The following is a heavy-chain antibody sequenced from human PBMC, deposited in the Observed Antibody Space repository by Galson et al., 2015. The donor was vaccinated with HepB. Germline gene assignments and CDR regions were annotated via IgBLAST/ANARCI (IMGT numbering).Heavy chain of an antibody. V-gene: IGHV3-9*01. J-gene: IGHJ6*03. Sequence: SLRLSCAASGFTFDDYAMHWVRQAPGKGLEWVSGISWNSGSIGYADSVKGRFTISRDNAKNSLYLQMNSLRAEDTALYYCAKDAGSVTNPRYYYMDVWGKGTTVTVSS. D-gene: IGHD4-17*01. CDR2: ISWNSGSI. CDR3: AKDAGSVTNPRYYYMDV. CDR1: GFTFDDYA.